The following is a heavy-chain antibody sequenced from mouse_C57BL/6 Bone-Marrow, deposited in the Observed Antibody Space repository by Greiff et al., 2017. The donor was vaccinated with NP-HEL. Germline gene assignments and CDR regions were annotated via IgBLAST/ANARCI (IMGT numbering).Heavy chain of an antibody. CDR3: TTDVYAMDY. Sequence: VQLQQSGAELVRPGASVKLSCTASGFNIKDDYMHWVKQRPEQGLEWIGWIDPENGDTESASKFQGKAPITADTASNPAYLQLSSLTSEDTAVYYCTTDVYAMDYWGQGTSVTVSS. J-gene: IGHJ4*01. V-gene: IGHV14-4*01. CDR1: GFNIKDDY. CDR2: IDPENGDT.